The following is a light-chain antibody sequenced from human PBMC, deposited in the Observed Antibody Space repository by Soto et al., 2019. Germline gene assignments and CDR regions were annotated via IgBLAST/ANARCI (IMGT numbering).Light chain of an antibody. Sequence: EIVMTQSPATLSVSPGERATLSCRASQTVGGNLAWYQQKPGQAPRLLIYGASTRATGISARFSGSGSGTEFALTNSYLQSVDFAVYYCQQYNKWPLTFGGGTEVEIK. V-gene: IGKV3-15*01. J-gene: IGKJ4*01. CDR1: QTVGGN. CDR3: QQYNKWPLT. CDR2: GAS.